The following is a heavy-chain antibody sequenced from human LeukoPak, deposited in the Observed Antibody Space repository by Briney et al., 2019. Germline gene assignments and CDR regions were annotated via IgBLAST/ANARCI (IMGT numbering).Heavy chain of an antibody. Sequence: PGGSLRLSCAASGFTFTDVSMSWVRQTPGKGLEWVGRIISKSGGGTTDYAAPVKGRFNISRDDSKNMLYLQMNSLKAEDTAVYYCAAHSNVWLLGHWGQGTLVTVSS. V-gene: IGHV3-15*01. CDR2: IISKSGGGTT. J-gene: IGHJ4*02. CDR1: GFTFTDVS. CDR3: AAHSNVWLLGH. D-gene: IGHD6-19*01.